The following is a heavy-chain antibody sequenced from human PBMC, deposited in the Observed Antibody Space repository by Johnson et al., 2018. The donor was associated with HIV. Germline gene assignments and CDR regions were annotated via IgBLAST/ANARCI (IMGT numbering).Heavy chain of an antibody. CDR3: ARGRKITGTVDAFDI. Sequence: QVQLVESGGGVVQPGRSLRLSCAASGFTFNSYGMDWVRQAPGKGLEWVAFIRYDGSSKYYADSVKGRFPIFRDNAKTSLYLQMNSLRAEDTAVYYCARGRKITGTVDAFDIWGRGTLVTVSS. CDR2: IRYDGSSK. D-gene: IGHD1-7*01. V-gene: IGHV3-33*08. CDR1: GFTFNSYG. J-gene: IGHJ3*02.